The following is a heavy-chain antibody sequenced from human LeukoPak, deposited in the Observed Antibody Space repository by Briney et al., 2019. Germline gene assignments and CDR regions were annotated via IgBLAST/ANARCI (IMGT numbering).Heavy chain of an antibody. D-gene: IGHD2-2*03. V-gene: IGHV3-23*01. J-gene: IGHJ4*02. CDR2: ISGSGDTT. CDR1: GFTFSSYA. Sequence: SGGSLRLSCATSGFTFSSYALTWVRQAPGMGLEWVSAISGSGDTTYYADSVKGRFTISRDNSKNTLYLQMNSLRAEDTAVYYCAKNGYCSSTSCYGFDYWGQGTLVTVSS. CDR3: AKNGYCSSTSCYGFDY.